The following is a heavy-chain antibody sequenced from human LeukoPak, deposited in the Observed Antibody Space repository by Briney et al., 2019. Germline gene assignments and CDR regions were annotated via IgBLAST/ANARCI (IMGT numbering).Heavy chain of an antibody. Sequence: PGGSLRLSCAASGFTFSSYAMHWVRQAPGKGLEWVAVISYDGSNKYYADSVKGRFTISRDNSKNTLYLQMNSLRAEDTAVCYCARMNWGDAFDIWGQGTMVTVSS. CDR1: GFTFSSYA. CDR3: ARMNWGDAFDI. D-gene: IGHD7-27*01. CDR2: ISYDGSNK. V-gene: IGHV3-30-3*01. J-gene: IGHJ3*02.